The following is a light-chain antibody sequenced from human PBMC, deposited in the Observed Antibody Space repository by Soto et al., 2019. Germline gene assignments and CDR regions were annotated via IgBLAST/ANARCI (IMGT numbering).Light chain of an antibody. CDR3: QQYDSSPIT. V-gene: IGKV3-20*01. CDR2: GAS. Sequence: EIVLTQSPGTLSLSPGDRSTLSCRASQTVSNNYLAWCQQKPGQAPRVIMYGASRRATGIPDRFSGGGSGTDFTLTISRLEPEDFAVYYCQQYDSSPITFGQGTRLEIK. CDR1: QTVSNNY. J-gene: IGKJ5*01.